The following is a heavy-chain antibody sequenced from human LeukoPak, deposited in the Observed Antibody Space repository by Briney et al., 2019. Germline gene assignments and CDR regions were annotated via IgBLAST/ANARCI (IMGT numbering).Heavy chain of an antibody. J-gene: IGHJ4*02. D-gene: IGHD4-11*01. CDR2: ISSDGSNK. CDR1: GFTFSSSG. Sequence: GRSLRLSCAASGFTFSSSGMHWVRQAPGKGLEWVALISSDGSNKYYADPLKGRFTISRDNSKNTLYLQMNSLRAEDTAVYYCAKGYSNYLDYWGQGTPVTVSS. CDR3: AKGYSNYLDY. V-gene: IGHV3-30*18.